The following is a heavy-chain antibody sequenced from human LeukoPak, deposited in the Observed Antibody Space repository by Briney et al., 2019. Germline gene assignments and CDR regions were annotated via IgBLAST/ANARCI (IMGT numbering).Heavy chain of an antibody. V-gene: IGHV3-23*01. CDR1: GFTFSSYA. D-gene: IGHD3-10*01. CDR2: ISGSGGST. J-gene: IGHJ4*02. CDR3: AKSITMVSGSRRGYYFDY. Sequence: GGSLRLSCAASGFTFSSYAMSWVRQAPGKGLEWVSAISGSGGSTYYADSVKGRFTISRDNSKNTLYLQMNSLRAEDTVVYYCAKSITMVSGSRRGYYFDYWGQGTLVTVSS.